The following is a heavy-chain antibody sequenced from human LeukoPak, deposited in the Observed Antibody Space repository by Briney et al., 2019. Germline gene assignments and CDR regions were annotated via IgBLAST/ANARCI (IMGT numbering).Heavy chain of an antibody. D-gene: IGHD3-3*01. CDR2: LNPVGCNT. V-gene: IGHV3-74*01. CDR1: GLTFSSYW. Sequence: GGSLTLLCAASGLTFSSYWMHWVGQAPGKGLVWVARLNPVGCNTIYADAVRGRFTISRDNAKNTLYLQMNSLSAEDTAVYYCAKRPDMQIFGVVTLGNAFDIWGHGTKVTVSS. J-gene: IGHJ3*02. CDR3: AKRPDMQIFGVVTLGNAFDI.